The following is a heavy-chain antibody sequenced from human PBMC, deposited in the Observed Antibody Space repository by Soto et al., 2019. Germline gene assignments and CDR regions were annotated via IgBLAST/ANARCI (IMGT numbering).Heavy chain of an antibody. CDR2: IWFDGSDK. CDR1: GFTFSSYG. Sequence: GGSLRLSCAASGFTFSSYGMHWVRQAPGKGLEWVAPIWFDGSDKYYTESVKGRFTISRDNSKSTLYLQMNSLRAEDTALYYCARLYCSATSCYSVGAFDIRGPGTMVTVSS. J-gene: IGHJ3*02. V-gene: IGHV3-33*01. CDR3: ARLYCSATSCYSVGAFDI. D-gene: IGHD2-2*01.